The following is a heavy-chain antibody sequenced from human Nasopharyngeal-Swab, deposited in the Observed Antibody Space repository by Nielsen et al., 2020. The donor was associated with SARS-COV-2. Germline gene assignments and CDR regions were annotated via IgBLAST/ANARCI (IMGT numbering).Heavy chain of an antibody. Sequence: GDSLKISCQASGFSLTNYWIAWVLQTPGRGLEYMVIVDPGDPELRYSPSFHGLVTISADTSMNTAYLQLCSLEGSDTAIYFCARHYLQSAGRPGGAFDMWGQGTMVIVSS. D-gene: IGHD1-26*01. CDR1: GFSLTNYW. CDR2: VDPGDPEL. V-gene: IGHV5-51*01. CDR3: ARHYLQSAGRPGGAFDM. J-gene: IGHJ3*02.